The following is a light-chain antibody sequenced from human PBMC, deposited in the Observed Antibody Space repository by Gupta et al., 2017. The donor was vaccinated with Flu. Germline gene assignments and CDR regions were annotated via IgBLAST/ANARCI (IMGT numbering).Light chain of an antibody. CDR1: SSDVGGYNY. V-gene: IGLV2-14*01. J-gene: IGLJ3*02. CDR3: SSYTSSSTLV. CDR2: EVS. Sequence: QSALTPPASVSGSPGRSITISCTGTSSDVGGYNYVSWYQQHPGKAPKLMIYEVSNRPSGVSNRFSGSKSGNTASLTISGLQAEDEADYYCSSYTSSSTLVFGGGTKLTVL.